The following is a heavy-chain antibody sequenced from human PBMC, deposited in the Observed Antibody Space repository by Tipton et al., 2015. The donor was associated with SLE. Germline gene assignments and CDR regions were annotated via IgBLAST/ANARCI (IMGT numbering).Heavy chain of an antibody. V-gene: IGHV4-39*07. D-gene: IGHD3-3*01. CDR1: GGSISSSSYY. Sequence: TLSLTCTVSGGSISSSSYYWGWIRQPPGKGLEWIGSIYYSGSTYYNPSLKSRVTISVDTSKNQFSLKLSSVTAADTAVYYCARRDLEWLLGLGYWGQGTLVTVSS. J-gene: IGHJ4*02. CDR2: IYYSGST. CDR3: ARRDLEWLLGLGY.